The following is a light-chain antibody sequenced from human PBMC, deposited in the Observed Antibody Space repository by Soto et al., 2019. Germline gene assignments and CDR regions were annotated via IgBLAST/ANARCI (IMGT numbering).Light chain of an antibody. Sequence: QSALTQPASVSGSPGQSITISCTGTSSDVGGYNSVSWYQQHTGKAPKLMIYEVSNRPSGVSNRFSGSKSGNTASLTISGLQAEDEDDYYCSSYTGSTALVVFGGGTKVTVL. J-gene: IGLJ3*02. CDR1: SSDVGGYNS. V-gene: IGLV2-14*01. CDR3: SSYTGSTALVV. CDR2: EVS.